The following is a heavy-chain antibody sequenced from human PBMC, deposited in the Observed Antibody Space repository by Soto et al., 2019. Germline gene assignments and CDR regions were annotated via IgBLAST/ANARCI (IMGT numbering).Heavy chain of an antibody. CDR1: GFTFSSYA. CDR3: AKDTGYSSGWFDY. D-gene: IGHD6-19*01. V-gene: IGHV3-23*01. CDR2: ISGSGGST. J-gene: IGHJ4*02. Sequence: GGSLRLSCAASGFTFSSYAMSWVRQAPGKGLEWVSAISGSGGSTYYADSVKGRFTISRDNSKNTLYLQMDSLRAEDTAVYYCAKDTGYSSGWFDYWGQGTLVTAPQ.